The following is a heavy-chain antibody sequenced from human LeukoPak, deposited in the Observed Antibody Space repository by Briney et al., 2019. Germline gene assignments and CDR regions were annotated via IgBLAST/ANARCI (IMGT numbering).Heavy chain of an antibody. Sequence: PGGSLRLSCAASGFTFSSYAMHWVRQAPGKGLEWVAVISYDGSNKYYADSVKGRFTISRDNSKNTLYLQMNSLRAEDTAVYYCARQSGLSKNFDYWGQGTLVTVSS. CDR2: ISYDGSNK. D-gene: IGHD4/OR15-4a*01. CDR3: ARQSGLSKNFDY. CDR1: GFTFSSYA. V-gene: IGHV3-30*04. J-gene: IGHJ4*02.